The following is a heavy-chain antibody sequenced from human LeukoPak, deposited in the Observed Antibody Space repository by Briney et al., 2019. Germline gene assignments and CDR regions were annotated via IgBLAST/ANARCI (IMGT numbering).Heavy chain of an antibody. CDR2: IYSGGTT. CDR1: GFIVSNNY. D-gene: IGHD2-2*01. Sequence: PGGSLRLSCAASGFIVSNNYMSWVRQAPGKGLEWFSVIYSGGTTYYADSVKGRFTISRDNSKNTLYLQMNSLRAEDTAVYYCANIGRDIVVVPGDYWGQGTLVTVSS. CDR3: ANIGRDIVVVPGDY. J-gene: IGHJ4*02. V-gene: IGHV3-53*01.